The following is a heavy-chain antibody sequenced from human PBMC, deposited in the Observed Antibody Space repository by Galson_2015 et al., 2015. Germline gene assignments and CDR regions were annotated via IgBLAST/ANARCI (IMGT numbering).Heavy chain of an antibody. D-gene: IGHD3-16*01. J-gene: IGHJ5*02. CDR2: ISGSGGGT. V-gene: IGHV3-23*01. CDR1: GFTFSSYA. Sequence: LRLSCAASGFTFSSYAMSWVRQAPGKGREWVSAISGSGGGTYYADSVKGRFTISRDNSKNTLYLQMNSLRAEDTAVYYCAKDPHDYSGTNWFDPWGQGTLVTVSS. CDR3: AKDPHDYSGTNWFDP.